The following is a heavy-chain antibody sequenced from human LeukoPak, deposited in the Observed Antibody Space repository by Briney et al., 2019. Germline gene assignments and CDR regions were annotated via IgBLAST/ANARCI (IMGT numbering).Heavy chain of an antibody. CDR2: INWNGGNT. CDR1: GFTFDDYG. Sequence: GGSLRPSCAASGFTFDDYGMSWVRQAPGKGLEWVAGINWNGGNTGYSDSVKGRFTISRDNAKNSFYLQMNSLRAEDTALYYCARDRGGIGYYMDVWGKGTTVTVSS. J-gene: IGHJ6*03. CDR3: ARDRGGIGYYMDV. D-gene: IGHD3-16*02. V-gene: IGHV3-20*04.